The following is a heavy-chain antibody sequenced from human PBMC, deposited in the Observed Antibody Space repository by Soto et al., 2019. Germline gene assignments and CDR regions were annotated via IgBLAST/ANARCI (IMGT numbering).Heavy chain of an antibody. J-gene: IGHJ3*02. D-gene: IGHD2-2*02. CDR2: ISSSSSYT. CDR3: ARARYCSSTSCYTPDAFDI. V-gene: IGHV3-11*06. Sequence: GGSLRLSCAASGFTFSDYYLSWIRQAPGTGLEWVSYISSSSSYTNYADSVKGRFTISRDNAKNSLYLQMNSLRAEDTAVYYCARARYCSSTSCYTPDAFDIWGQGTMVTVSS. CDR1: GFTFSDYY.